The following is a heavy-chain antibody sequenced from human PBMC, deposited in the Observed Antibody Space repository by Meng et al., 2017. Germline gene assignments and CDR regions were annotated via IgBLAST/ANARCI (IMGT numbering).Heavy chain of an antibody. Sequence: ASVKVSCKASGYTFTGYYMRWVRQAPGQGLEWMGWINPNSGGTNYAQKFQGRVTMTRDTSISTAYMELSRLRSDDTAVYYCATTYYYGSGSYYQGDNWFDPWGQGTLVTVSS. V-gene: IGHV1-2*02. CDR3: ATTYYYGSGSYYQGDNWFDP. D-gene: IGHD3-10*01. J-gene: IGHJ5*02. CDR2: INPNSGGT. CDR1: GYTFTGYY.